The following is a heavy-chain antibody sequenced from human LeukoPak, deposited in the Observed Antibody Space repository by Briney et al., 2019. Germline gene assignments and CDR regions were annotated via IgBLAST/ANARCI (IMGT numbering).Heavy chain of an antibody. Sequence: ASVKVSCKASGYTFTSYYMHWVRQAPGQGLEWMGIINPSGGSTSYAQKFQGRVTMTRDMSTSTVYMELSSLRSEDTAVYYCARDGTYSSSSTYYYYMDVWGKGTTVTVS. CDR1: GYTFTSYY. D-gene: IGHD6-6*01. CDR2: INPSGGST. J-gene: IGHJ6*03. CDR3: ARDGTYSSSSTYYYYMDV. V-gene: IGHV1-46*01.